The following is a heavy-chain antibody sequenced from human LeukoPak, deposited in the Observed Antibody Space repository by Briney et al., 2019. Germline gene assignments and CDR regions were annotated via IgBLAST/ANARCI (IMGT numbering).Heavy chain of an antibody. CDR3: ARSSGSYYYYYGMDV. D-gene: IGHD1-26*01. J-gene: IGHJ6*02. Sequence: SETLSLTCAAYGGSFSGYYRSWIRQPPGKGLEWIGSIYYSGSTYYNPSLKSRVTISVDTSKNQFSLKLSSVTAADTAVYYCARSSGSYYYYYGMDVWGQGTTVTVSS. CDR1: GGSFSGYY. V-gene: IGHV4-34*01. CDR2: IYYSGST.